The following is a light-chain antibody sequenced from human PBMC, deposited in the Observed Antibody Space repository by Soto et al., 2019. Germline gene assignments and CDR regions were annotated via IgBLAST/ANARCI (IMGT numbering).Light chain of an antibody. Sequence: EIVMTHSPATLSLSPGERATLSCRASQSVTSTLAWYQQKPGQAPRLLIYGASTRATGIPARFSGSGSGTEFTLTISSLQSEDFAVYYCQQYNYWPRSFGQGTKVDIK. J-gene: IGKJ1*01. CDR2: GAS. CDR1: QSVTST. CDR3: QQYNYWPRS. V-gene: IGKV3-15*01.